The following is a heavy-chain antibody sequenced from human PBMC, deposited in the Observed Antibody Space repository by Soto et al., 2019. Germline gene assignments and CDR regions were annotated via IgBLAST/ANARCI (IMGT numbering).Heavy chain of an antibody. CDR2: MSSDGSYT. CDR3: AKERHAWIQLWLLSY. D-gene: IGHD5-18*01. V-gene: IGHV3-30*18. Sequence: GGSLRLSCAASGFNFIRYGMHWVRQAPGKGLEWIAGMSSDGSYTPYADSMKGRFTISRDNSKNTLYLQMNSLRAEDTAVYYCAKERHAWIQLWLLSYWGQGTLVTVSS. CDR1: GFNFIRYG. J-gene: IGHJ4*02.